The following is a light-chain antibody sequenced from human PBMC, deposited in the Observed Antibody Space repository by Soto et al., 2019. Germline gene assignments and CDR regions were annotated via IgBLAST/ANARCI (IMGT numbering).Light chain of an antibody. CDR2: SNN. CDR1: NSNIGSNT. Sequence: QSVLTQPPSASGTPGQRVAISCSGSNSNIGSNTINWYQQLPGTAPKLLIYSNNRRPSGVPDRFSGSKSGTSASLAISGLQSEDEAEYYCAAWDDSLNGHVVFGGGTKLTAL. J-gene: IGLJ2*01. V-gene: IGLV1-44*01. CDR3: AAWDDSLNGHVV.